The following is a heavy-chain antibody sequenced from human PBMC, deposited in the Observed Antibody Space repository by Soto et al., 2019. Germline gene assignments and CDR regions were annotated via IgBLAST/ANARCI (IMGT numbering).Heavy chain of an antibody. Sequence: PGESLKISCKGSGYSFTSYWIGWARQMPGKGLEWIGIIYPGDSDTRYSPSFKGQVTISADKSISTAYLQWSSLKALDTAMYYCARHPTTVTNDAFDIWGQGTMVTVSS. J-gene: IGHJ3*02. V-gene: IGHV5-51*01. CDR2: IYPGDSDT. CDR3: ARHPTTVTNDAFDI. D-gene: IGHD4-17*01. CDR1: GYSFTSYW.